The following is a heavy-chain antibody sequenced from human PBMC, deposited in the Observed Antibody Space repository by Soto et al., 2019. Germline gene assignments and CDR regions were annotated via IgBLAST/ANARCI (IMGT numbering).Heavy chain of an antibody. V-gene: IGHV3-30*18. D-gene: IGHD6-19*01. Sequence: QVQLVESGGGVVQPGRSLRLSCAASGFTFSSYGMHWVRQAPGKGLEWVAVISYDGSNKYYADSVKGRFTISRDNXKXXLYLQMNSLRAEDTAVYYCAKDWAIAVAGTHGMDVWGQGTTVTVSS. CDR1: GFTFSSYG. CDR3: AKDWAIAVAGTHGMDV. CDR2: ISYDGSNK. J-gene: IGHJ6*02.